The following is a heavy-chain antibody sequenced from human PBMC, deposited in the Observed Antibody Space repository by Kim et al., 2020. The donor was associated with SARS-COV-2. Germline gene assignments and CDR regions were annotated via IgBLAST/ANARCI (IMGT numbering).Heavy chain of an antibody. D-gene: IGHD3-10*01. CDR2: T. J-gene: IGHJ1*01. Sequence: TYYNPSLKRRGTISVDTFKNQFSLKLRPVTAADTAVYYCARAPPEEFFQHWGQGTLVTVSS. CDR3: ARAPPEEFFQH. V-gene: IGHV4-30-4*07.